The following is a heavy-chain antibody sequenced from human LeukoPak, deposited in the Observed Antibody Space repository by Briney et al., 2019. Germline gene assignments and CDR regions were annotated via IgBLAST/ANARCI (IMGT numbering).Heavy chain of an antibody. Sequence: GGSLRLSCAASGFTFDDYAMHWVRQAPGKGLEWVSFLSGDGVSTYYADSVQGRFTISRDNSKNTLYLQMNSLRAEDTAVYYCARISGYDSSGYYPDYWGQGTLVTVSS. V-gene: IGHV3-43*02. CDR1: GFTFDDYA. J-gene: IGHJ4*02. CDR3: ARISGYDSSGYYPDY. D-gene: IGHD3-22*01. CDR2: LSGDGVST.